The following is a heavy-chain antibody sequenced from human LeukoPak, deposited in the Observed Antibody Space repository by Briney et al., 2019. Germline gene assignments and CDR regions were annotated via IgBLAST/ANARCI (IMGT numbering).Heavy chain of an antibody. J-gene: IGHJ4*02. D-gene: IGHD3-10*01. Sequence: GGSLRLSCAASGLTFSSYSMNWVGQAQGKGLEWVSYISGSSGTIYYADSVRGRFTISRDDAKNSLYLQMNSLRVEDTAVYYCARRPFGAEYWGQGTLVTVSS. CDR2: ISGSSGTI. CDR1: GLTFSSYS. CDR3: ARRPFGAEY. V-gene: IGHV3-48*04.